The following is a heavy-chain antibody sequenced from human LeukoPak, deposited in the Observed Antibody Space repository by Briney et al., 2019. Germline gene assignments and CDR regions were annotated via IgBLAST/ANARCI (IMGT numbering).Heavy chain of an antibody. V-gene: IGHV4-34*01. J-gene: IGHJ4*02. CDR3: ASKYCSGGSCHFDY. D-gene: IGHD2-15*01. CDR1: GGSFSGYY. CDR2: INHSGST. Sequence: SETLSLTCAVYGGSFSGYYWSWIRQPPGKGLERIGEINHSGSTNYNPSLKSRVTISVDTSKNQFSLKLSSVTAADTAVYYCASKYCSGGSCHFDYWGQGTLVTVSS.